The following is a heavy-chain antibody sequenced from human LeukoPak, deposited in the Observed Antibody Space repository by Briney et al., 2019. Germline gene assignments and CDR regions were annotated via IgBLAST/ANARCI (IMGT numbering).Heavy chain of an antibody. V-gene: IGHV3-33*01. CDR2: IWYDGSNK. D-gene: IGHD6-19*01. CDR3: ARYTTGWFLDY. CDR1: GFTFSGHG. J-gene: IGHJ4*02. Sequence: GGSLRLSCVASGFTFSGHGMHWVRQAPGKGLEWVAVIWYDGSNKYYADSVKGRFTISRDNSENTLYLQMNSLRAEDTAVYYCARYTTGWFLDYWGQGTLVTVSS.